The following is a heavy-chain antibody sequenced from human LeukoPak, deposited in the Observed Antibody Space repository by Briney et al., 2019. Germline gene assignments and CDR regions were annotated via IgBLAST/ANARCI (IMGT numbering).Heavy chain of an antibody. D-gene: IGHD1-7*01. CDR3: ARHRGTARTSFDAFDI. CDR1: GFTFSAYN. CDR2: ITTSSTYV. Sequence: PGGSLRLSCAASGFTFSAYNMNWVRRTPGKGLEWVSSITTSSTYVFYADSVRGRFTISRDSSKNTLYLQMNSLRADDTAVYYCARHRGTARTSFDAFDIWGQGTMVTVSS. V-gene: IGHV3-21*04. J-gene: IGHJ3*02.